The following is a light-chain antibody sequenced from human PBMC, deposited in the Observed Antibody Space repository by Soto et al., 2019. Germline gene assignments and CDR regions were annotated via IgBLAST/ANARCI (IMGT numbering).Light chain of an antibody. Sequence: QSALTQPRSVSGSPGQSVTISCTGTSSDVGGYDYVSWYQQHPGKAPKLMIYDVSKRPSGVPDRFSGSKSGNTASLTISGLQADDEADYYCCSYAGSVIYVFATGTKLTVL. J-gene: IGLJ1*01. CDR3: CSYAGSVIYV. CDR1: SSDVGGYDY. CDR2: DVS. V-gene: IGLV2-11*01.